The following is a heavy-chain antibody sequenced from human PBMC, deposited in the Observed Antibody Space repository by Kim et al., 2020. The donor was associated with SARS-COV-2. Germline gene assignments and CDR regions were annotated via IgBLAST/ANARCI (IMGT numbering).Heavy chain of an antibody. CDR2: N. Sequence: NNYNPSLKRRVTISVDTSKKQFSLKLSSGTAADTAVYYCARAPPGHYFDYWGQGTLVTVSS. CDR3: ARAPPGHYFDY. V-gene: IGHV4-59*01. J-gene: IGHJ4*02.